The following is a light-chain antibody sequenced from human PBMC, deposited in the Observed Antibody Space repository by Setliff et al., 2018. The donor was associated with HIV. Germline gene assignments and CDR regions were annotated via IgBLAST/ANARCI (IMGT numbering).Light chain of an antibody. J-gene: IGLJ1*01. Sequence: QSALTQPASVSGSPGQSTTISCTGTSSGVGTYNYVSWYQQHPGKAPKLIIYDVSKRPSGVSNRFSGSKSGNTASLTISGLQAEDEADYYCSSYTSSSTYVFGTGTKVTVL. CDR2: DVS. V-gene: IGLV2-14*03. CDR3: SSYTSSSTYV. CDR1: SSGVGTYNY.